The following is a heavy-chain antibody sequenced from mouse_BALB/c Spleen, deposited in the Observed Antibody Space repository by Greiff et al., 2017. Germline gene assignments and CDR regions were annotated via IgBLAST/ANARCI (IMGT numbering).Heavy chain of an antibody. CDR2: ISSGGST. D-gene: IGHD1-1*01. CDR3: ARGNYYYGSSPAWFAY. J-gene: IGHJ3*01. CDR1: GFTFSSYA. V-gene: IGHV5-6-5*01. Sequence: EVKLVESGGGLVKPGGSLKLSCAASGFTFSSYAMSWVRQTPEKRLEWVASISSGGSTYYPDSVKGRFTISRDNARNILYLQMSSLRSEDTAMYYCARGNYYYGSSPAWFAYWGQGTLVTVSA.